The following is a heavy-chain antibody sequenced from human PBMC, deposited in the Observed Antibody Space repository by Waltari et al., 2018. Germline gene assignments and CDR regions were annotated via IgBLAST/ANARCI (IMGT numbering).Heavy chain of an antibody. CDR2: TYYRAKWYN. Sequence: QVQLQQSGPGLVKPSQTLSLTCAISGDSVSSNSAAWNWIRQSPSRGLEWLGRTYYRAKWYNDYAGSVKSRITINPDTSKNQFSLQLNSVTPEDTAVYYCARGVSGIAAAGIYWYFDLWGRGTLVTVSS. D-gene: IGHD6-13*01. CDR1: GDSVSSNSAA. V-gene: IGHV6-1*01. J-gene: IGHJ2*01. CDR3: ARGVSGIAAAGIYWYFDL.